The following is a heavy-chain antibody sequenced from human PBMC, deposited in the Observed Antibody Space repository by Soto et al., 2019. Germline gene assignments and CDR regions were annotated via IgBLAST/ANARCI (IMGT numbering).Heavy chain of an antibody. CDR1: GFDFSSFS. CDR2: ISSTTTTI. Sequence: QLVESGGGLVQPGGPRGFPCEAPGFDFSSFSINWFRQAQGKGLEWVSYISSTTTTIYYADSVKGRFTISRDSAENSLYLQMNSLRDEDTAVYYCTRDPLRVAISQTYGMDVWGHGTTVTVSS. J-gene: IGHJ6*02. D-gene: IGHD5-12*01. CDR3: TRDPLRVAISQTYGMDV. V-gene: IGHV3-48*02.